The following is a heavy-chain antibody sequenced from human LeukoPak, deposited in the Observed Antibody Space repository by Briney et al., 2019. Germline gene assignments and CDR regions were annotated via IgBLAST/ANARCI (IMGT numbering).Heavy chain of an antibody. Sequence: AGGSLRLSCAASGFTFSSYSMNWVRQAPGKGLEWVSSISTSSSYIYYADSVKGRFTISRDNAKNSLYLQMNSLRAEDTAVYYCARDSGVGACLFCSAFDIWGQGTMVTVSS. CDR1: GFTFSSYS. J-gene: IGHJ3*02. D-gene: IGHD1-26*01. CDR2: ISTSSSYI. V-gene: IGHV3-21*01. CDR3: ARDSGVGACLFCSAFDI.